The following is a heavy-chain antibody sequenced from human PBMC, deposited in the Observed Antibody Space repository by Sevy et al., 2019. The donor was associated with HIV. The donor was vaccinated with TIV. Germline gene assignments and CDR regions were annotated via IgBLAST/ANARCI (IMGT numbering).Heavy chain of an antibody. J-gene: IGHJ6*02. CDR1: GFTFSSYS. CDR2: ISSSSSYI. V-gene: IGHV3-21*01. CDR3: AREGRRYYYGMDV. Sequence: GGSLRLSCAASGFTFSSYSMNWVRQAPGKGLEWVSSISSSSSYIYYADSVKGRFTISGDNAKNPLYLKMNSLKAEDTAVYYCAREGRRYYYGMDVWGQGTTVTVSS.